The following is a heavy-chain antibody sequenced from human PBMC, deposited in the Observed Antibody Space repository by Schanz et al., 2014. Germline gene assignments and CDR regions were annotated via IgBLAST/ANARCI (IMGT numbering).Heavy chain of an antibody. Sequence: EVQLLDSGGGLVQPGGSLRLSCAASGFSIRNHDMHWVRQGTGKGLEWVSTIGYLGDTYYPDSVKGRFTVSRDSGQNSLYLQMNSLRAGDTAVYYCARGTDWNLHYWGQGALVTVSS. CDR1: GFSIRNHD. D-gene: IGHD1-1*01. CDR3: ARGTDWNLHY. CDR2: IGYLGDT. J-gene: IGHJ4*02. V-gene: IGHV3-13*01.